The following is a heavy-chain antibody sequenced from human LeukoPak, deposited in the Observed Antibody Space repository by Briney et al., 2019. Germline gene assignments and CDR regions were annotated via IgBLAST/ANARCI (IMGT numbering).Heavy chain of an antibody. CDR3: ATAFQIRPGRYSYAYTYFDY. D-gene: IGHD5-18*01. J-gene: IGHJ4*02. Sequence: SVNVSCKASGCTFSSYAISWVRQAPGQGLEWMGGIIPIFGTANYAQKFQGRVTNTTDEATITAYMELSSLRSEDTAVYYCATAFQIRPGRYSYAYTYFDYWGQGTLVTVSS. CDR2: IIPIFGTA. V-gene: IGHV1-69*05. CDR1: GCTFSSYA.